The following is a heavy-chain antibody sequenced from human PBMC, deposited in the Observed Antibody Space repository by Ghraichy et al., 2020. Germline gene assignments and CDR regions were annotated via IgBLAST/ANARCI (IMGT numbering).Heavy chain of an antibody. V-gene: IGHV1-18*01. D-gene: IGHD3-10*01. CDR2: ISAYNGNT. CDR1: GYTFTSYG. J-gene: IGHJ4*02. Sequence: ASVKVSCKASGYTFTSYGISWVRQAPGQGLEWMGWISAYNGNTNYAQKLQGRVTMTTDTSTSTAYMELRSLRSDDTAVYYCARLVNYGSGSYYNGLVLRQPDFDYWGQGTLVTVSS. CDR3: ARLVNYGSGSYYNGLVLRQPDFDY.